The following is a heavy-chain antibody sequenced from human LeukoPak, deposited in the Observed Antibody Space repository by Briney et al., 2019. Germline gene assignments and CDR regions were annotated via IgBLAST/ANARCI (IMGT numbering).Heavy chain of an antibody. CDR1: GFTFSNYE. D-gene: IGHD3-16*01. J-gene: IGHJ4*02. V-gene: IGHV3-48*03. Sequence: PGGSLRLSCAASGFTFSNYEMNWVRQAPGKGLEWVSYISDSGTTIYYGDSVKGRFTISRDNAKKSLYLQMNSLRAEDTAVYYCAREYLGGSADYWGQGTLVTVSS. CDR2: ISDSGTTI. CDR3: AREYLGGSADY.